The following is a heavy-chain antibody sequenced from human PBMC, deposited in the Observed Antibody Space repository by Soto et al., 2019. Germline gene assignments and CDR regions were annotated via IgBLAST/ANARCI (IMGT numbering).Heavy chain of an antibody. CDR2: IYYSGYT. J-gene: IGHJ5*02. V-gene: IGHV4-39*02. CDR3: AREDIVLVPAAIPGWFHP. Sequence: PSETLSLTCTVSGGSISSSSYYWGWIRQPPGKGLEWIGSIYYSGYTYYNPSLKSRVTISVDTSKNQFSLKLSSVTAADTAVYYCAREDIVLVPAAIPGWFHPWGQGTLVTVSS. CDR1: GGSISSSSYY. D-gene: IGHD2-2*01.